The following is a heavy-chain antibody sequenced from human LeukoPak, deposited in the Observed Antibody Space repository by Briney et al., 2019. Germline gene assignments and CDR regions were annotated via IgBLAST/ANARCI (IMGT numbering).Heavy chain of an antibody. D-gene: IGHD6-19*01. CDR2: ISSSSSTI. J-gene: IGHJ4*02. CDR1: GFTFSSYS. V-gene: IGHV3-48*01. Sequence: PGGSLRLSCAASGFTFSSYSMNWVRQAPGKGLEWVSYISSSSSTIYYADSVKGRFTISRDNSKNTLYLQMNSLRPEDTAVYYCAKDRTTSGWYHDYWGQGTLVTVSS. CDR3: AKDRTTSGWYHDY.